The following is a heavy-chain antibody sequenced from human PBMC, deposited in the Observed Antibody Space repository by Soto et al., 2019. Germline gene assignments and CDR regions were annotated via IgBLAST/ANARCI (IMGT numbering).Heavy chain of an antibody. D-gene: IGHD2-15*01. J-gene: IGHJ4*02. CDR1: GFTFSSYA. Sequence: EVQLLESGGGLVQPGGSLRLSCAASGFTFSSYAMSWVRQAPGKGLEWVSAISGSGGSTYYADSVKGRFTISRDNSKNTLYLQMNSLRAEDTAVYYCAKDPEYFSGGSCYSPGLSYFDYWGQGTLVTVSS. CDR2: ISGSGGST. V-gene: IGHV3-23*01. CDR3: AKDPEYFSGGSCYSPGLSYFDY.